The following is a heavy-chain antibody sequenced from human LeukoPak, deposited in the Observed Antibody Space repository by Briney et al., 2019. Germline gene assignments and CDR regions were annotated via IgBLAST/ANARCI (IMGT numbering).Heavy chain of an antibody. D-gene: IGHD3-22*01. CDR1: GCTFSSYA. Sequence: GGSLRLSCAASGCTFSSYAMHWVREAPGKGLEWVAVISYDGSNKYYADSVKGRFTVSRDNAKNSLYLQMNSLRAEDTAVYYCARAIYDSSGCYFDYWGQGTLVTVSS. J-gene: IGHJ4*02. CDR2: ISYDGSNK. V-gene: IGHV3-30*04. CDR3: ARAIYDSSGCYFDY.